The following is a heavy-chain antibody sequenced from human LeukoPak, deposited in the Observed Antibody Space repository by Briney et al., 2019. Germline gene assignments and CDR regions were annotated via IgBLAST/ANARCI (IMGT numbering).Heavy chain of an antibody. CDR1: VFTFSDYY. CDR3: ARDPPGGAVAGTDY. D-gene: IGHD6-19*01. V-gene: IGHV3-11*05. CDR2: ISSSSSYT. Sequence: GGSLRLSCAASVFTFSDYYMSWIRQAPGKGLEWVSCISSSSSYTSYADSVKGRFTISRDNAKNSLYLQMNSLRAEDTAVYYCARDPPGGAVAGTDYWGQGTLVTVSS. J-gene: IGHJ4*02.